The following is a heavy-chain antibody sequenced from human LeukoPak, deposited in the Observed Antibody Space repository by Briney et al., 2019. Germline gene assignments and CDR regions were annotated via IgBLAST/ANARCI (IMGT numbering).Heavy chain of an antibody. J-gene: IGHJ6*02. CDR1: GFTFSSYS. Sequence: GSLRLSCAASGFTFSSYSMNWVRQAPGKGLEWVSSISSSSSCIYYADSVKGRFTISRDNAKNSLYLQMNSLRAEDTAVYYCARSYDSNYGYYYYGMDVWGQGTTVTVSS. V-gene: IGHV3-21*01. CDR3: ARSYDSNYGYYYYGMDV. D-gene: IGHD4-11*01. CDR2: ISSSSSCI.